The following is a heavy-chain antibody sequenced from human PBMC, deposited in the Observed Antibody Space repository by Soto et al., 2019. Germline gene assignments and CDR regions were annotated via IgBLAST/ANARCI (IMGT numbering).Heavy chain of an antibody. J-gene: IGHJ2*01. CDR2: IYHSGST. CDR1: GGSFSGCY. V-gene: IGHV4-34*03. CDR3: SSAPRDLHSLPTRSLSDL. D-gene: IGHD2-2*01. Sequence: TLSLTCAVYGGSFSGCYWTWIRQPPGTGLEWIGYIYHSGSTYYNPSLKSRVTISVDRSKNQFSLKLSSVTAADTAVYYSSSAPRDLHSLPTRSLSDL.